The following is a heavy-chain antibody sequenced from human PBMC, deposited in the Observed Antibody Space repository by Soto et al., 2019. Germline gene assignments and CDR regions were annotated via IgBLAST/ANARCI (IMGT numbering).Heavy chain of an antibody. CDR2: IYYSGSA. D-gene: IGHD5-12*01. CDR1: GGSISSGGYS. CDR3: AAGGGLPRYL. Sequence: QLQLQESGSGLVKPSQTLSLTCAVSGGSISSGGYSWSWIRQPPGKGLEWIGYIYYSGSAYYNPSQKSRVTITVDRTKDQFSLKLCSVAAADTAVYYCAAGGGLPRYLWGQGTLVTVSS. J-gene: IGHJ4*01. V-gene: IGHV4-30-2*01.